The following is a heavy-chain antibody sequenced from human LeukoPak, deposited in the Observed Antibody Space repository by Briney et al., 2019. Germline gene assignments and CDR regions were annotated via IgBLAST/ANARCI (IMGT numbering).Heavy chain of an antibody. V-gene: IGHV3-48*04. CDR1: GFTFSSYS. D-gene: IGHD3-3*01. CDR3: ARENYDFWSGYYSDAGNFDY. Sequence: GGSLRLSCAASGFTFSSYSMNWVRQAPGKGLEWVSYISSSSTIYYADSVKGRFTISRDNAKNSLYLQMNSLRAEDTAVYYCARENYDFWSGYYSDAGNFDYWGQGTLVTVSS. J-gene: IGHJ4*02. CDR2: ISSSSTI.